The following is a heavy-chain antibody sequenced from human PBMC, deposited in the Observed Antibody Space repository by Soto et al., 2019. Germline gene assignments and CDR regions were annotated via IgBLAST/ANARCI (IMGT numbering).Heavy chain of an antibody. V-gene: IGHV3-7*01. CDR3: ARDHVLGAPTLDF. CDR1: GLSLSRYW. D-gene: IGHD1-26*01. Sequence: QLVESGGGLVQSGGSLRLSCAASGLSLSRYWMSWVRQVPGKGLEWLANIKQDGSEKIYVDSVKGRFTISRDNAKNSLYLQMNSLRAEDTAFYYCARDHVLGAPTLDFWGQGTLVTVSS. J-gene: IGHJ4*02. CDR2: IKQDGSEK.